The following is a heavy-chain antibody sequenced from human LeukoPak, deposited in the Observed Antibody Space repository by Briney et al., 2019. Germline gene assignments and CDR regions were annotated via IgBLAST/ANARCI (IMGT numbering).Heavy chain of an antibody. CDR1: GGTFSSYA. CDR3: ARESMVGLTPLLDI. CDR2: LTSDGST. Sequence: GASVKVSCKASGGTFSSYAISWVRQAPGKGLQWVSALTSDGSTFYTDSVKGRFTISRDNFRNILSLQMNSLRAEDTAVYYCARESMVGLTPLLDIWGQGTMVTVSS. V-gene: IGHV3-23*01. D-gene: IGHD1-26*01. J-gene: IGHJ3*02.